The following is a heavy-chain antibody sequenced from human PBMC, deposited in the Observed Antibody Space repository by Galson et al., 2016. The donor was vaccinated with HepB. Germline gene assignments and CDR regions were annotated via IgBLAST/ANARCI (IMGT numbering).Heavy chain of an antibody. CDR3: ARVYGSGPLDV. Sequence: PALVKPTQTLTLTCSFSGFSLNSHGMRVSWIRQPPGKTLEWLARIDWDDDKFYNTSLKTRLTISKDTSNNQVVLTMTNMDPVDTATYYCARVYGSGPLDVWGTGTTVTVSA. J-gene: IGHJ6*04. CDR2: IDWDDDK. D-gene: IGHD3-10*01. V-gene: IGHV2-70*04. CDR1: GFSLNSHGMR.